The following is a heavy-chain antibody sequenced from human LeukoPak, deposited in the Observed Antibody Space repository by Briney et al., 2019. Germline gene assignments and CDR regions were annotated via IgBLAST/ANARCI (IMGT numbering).Heavy chain of an antibody. CDR3: ARGKEENWGTPLFDY. V-gene: IGHV4-34*01. D-gene: IGHD7-27*01. J-gene: IGHJ4*02. CDR1: GGSFSGYY. Sequence: SETLSLTCAVYGGSFSGYYWSWIRQPLGKGLEWIGEINHSGSTNYNPSLKSRVTISVDTSKNQFSLKLSSVTAADTAVYYCARGKEENWGTPLFDYWGQGTLVTVSS. CDR2: INHSGST.